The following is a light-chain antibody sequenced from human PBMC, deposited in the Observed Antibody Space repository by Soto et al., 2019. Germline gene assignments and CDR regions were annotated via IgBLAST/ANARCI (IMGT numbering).Light chain of an antibody. Sequence: VLTQSPGSLSLSPGERASLSCRASQTETSSYLAWYQQRPGQAPQLLIYDAVKRATGIPDRFSGSESGRDYTLTISRLDPEDSAVYYCQQYGDSITFGGGTKVEIK. CDR3: QQYGDSIT. CDR2: DAV. J-gene: IGKJ4*01. V-gene: IGKV3-20*01. CDR1: QTETSSY.